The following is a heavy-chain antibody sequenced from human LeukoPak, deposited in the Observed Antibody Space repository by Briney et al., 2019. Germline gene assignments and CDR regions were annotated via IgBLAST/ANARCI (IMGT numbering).Heavy chain of an antibody. CDR3: ARSADYCDSYFDY. CDR1: GFTFSSYA. V-gene: IGHV3-30-3*01. J-gene: IGHJ4*02. CDR2: ISYDGSNK. D-gene: IGHD4-17*01. Sequence: GGSLRLSCAASGFTFSSYAMHWVRQAPGKGLEWVAVISYDGSNKYYADSVKGRFTISRDNSKNTLYLQMNSLRAEDTAVYYCARSADYCDSYFDYWGQGTLVTVSS.